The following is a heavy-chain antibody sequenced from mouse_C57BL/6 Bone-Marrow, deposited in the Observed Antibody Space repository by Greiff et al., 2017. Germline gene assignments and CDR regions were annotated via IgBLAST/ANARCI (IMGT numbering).Heavy chain of an antibody. V-gene: IGHV5-17*01. CDR2: ISSGSSTI. Sequence: EVMLVESGGGLVKPGGSLKLSCAASGFTFSDYGMHWVRQAPEKGLEWVAYISSGSSTIYYADTVKGRFTISIDNAKNTLFLQMTSLRSEDTAMYYCARNSGSSFRYFDVWGRGTTVTVSS. D-gene: IGHD1-1*01. J-gene: IGHJ1*03. CDR1: GFTFSDYG. CDR3: ARNSGSSFRYFDV.